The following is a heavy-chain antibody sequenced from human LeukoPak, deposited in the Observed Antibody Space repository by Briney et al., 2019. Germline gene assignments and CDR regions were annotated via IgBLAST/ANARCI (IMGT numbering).Heavy chain of an antibody. CDR1: GGSISSYY. CDR3: ARGGDWLHNWFDP. D-gene: IGHD3-9*01. Sequence: SETLSLTCTVSGGSISSYYWSWIRQPPGKGLEWTGYIYYSGSTNYNPSLKSRVTISVDTSKNQFSLKLSSVTAADTAVYYCARGGDWLHNWFDPWGQGTLVTVSS. J-gene: IGHJ5*02. V-gene: IGHV4-59*08. CDR2: IYYSGST.